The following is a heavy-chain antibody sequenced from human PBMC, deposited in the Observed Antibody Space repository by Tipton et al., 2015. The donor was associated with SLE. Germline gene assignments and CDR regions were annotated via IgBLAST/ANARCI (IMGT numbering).Heavy chain of an antibody. D-gene: IGHD1-14*01. CDR3: ARGNPSLFDY. Sequence: TLSLTCTVSGGSISSYYWSWIRQPPGKGREWIGYIYYSGSTNYNPSLKSRVTISVDTSKNQFSLKLSSVTASDTAVYYCARGNPSLFDYWGQGTLVTVSS. CDR1: GGSISSYY. CDR2: IYYSGST. V-gene: IGHV4-59*01. J-gene: IGHJ4*02.